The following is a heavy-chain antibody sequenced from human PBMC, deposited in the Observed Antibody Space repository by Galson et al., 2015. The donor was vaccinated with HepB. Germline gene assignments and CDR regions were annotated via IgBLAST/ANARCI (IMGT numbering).Heavy chain of an antibody. CDR1: GFTFSSYS. CDR2: ISSSSSYI. CDR3: ARGNSGSYPASWYFQH. Sequence: SLRLSCEASGFTFSSYSMNWVRQAPGKGLEWVSSISSSSSYIYYAHSVKGRFTISRDNAKNSLYLQMNSLRAEDTAVYYCARGNSGSYPASWYFQHWGQGTLVTVSS. V-gene: IGHV3-21*01. J-gene: IGHJ1*01. D-gene: IGHD1-26*01.